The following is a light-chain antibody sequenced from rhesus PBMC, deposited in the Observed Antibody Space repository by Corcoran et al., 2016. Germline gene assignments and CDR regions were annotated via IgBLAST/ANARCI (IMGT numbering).Light chain of an antibody. J-gene: IGKJ3*01. CDR1: ENVDNF. Sequence: DIQMTQSPSSLSVSVGDRVTITCRASENVDNFLNWYQQKPGKAPKLLIYKASTLQSGVPSRFSGSGAGTDYTFPISSLQPEDVATYYCQHGYGTPFTFGPGTKLDIK. CDR2: KAS. CDR3: QHGYGTPFT. V-gene: IGKV1-74*01.